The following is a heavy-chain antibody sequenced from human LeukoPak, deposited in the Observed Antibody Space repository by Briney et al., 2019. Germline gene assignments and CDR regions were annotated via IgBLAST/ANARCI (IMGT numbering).Heavy chain of an antibody. Sequence: GGSLRLSCAASGFTFDDYAMHWVRQAPGKGLEWVSGISWNSGSIGYADSVKGRFTISRDNAKNSLYLQMNSLRAEDTALYYCAKDRDDILTGYSSFDYWGQGTLVTVSS. D-gene: IGHD3-9*01. CDR2: ISWNSGSI. V-gene: IGHV3-9*01. CDR3: AKDRDDILTGYSSFDY. J-gene: IGHJ4*02. CDR1: GFTFDDYA.